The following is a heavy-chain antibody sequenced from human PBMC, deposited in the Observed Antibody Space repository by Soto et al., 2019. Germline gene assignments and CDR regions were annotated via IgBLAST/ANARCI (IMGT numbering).Heavy chain of an antibody. CDR1: GGTFSSYA. Sequence: SVKGSCKASGGTFSSYAISWVRQAPGQGLEWMGGIIPIFGTANYAQKFQGRVTITADKSTSTAYMELSSLRSEDTAVYYCASVVRELSTYSGYCGMDVWGQGTTVTVSS. CDR2: IIPIFGTA. J-gene: IGHJ6*02. D-gene: IGHD3-16*02. CDR3: ASVVRELSTYSGYCGMDV. V-gene: IGHV1-69*06.